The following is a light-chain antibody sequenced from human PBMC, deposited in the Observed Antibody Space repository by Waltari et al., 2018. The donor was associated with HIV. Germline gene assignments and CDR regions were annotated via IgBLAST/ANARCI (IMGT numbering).Light chain of an antibody. CDR3: ASYTAKNTWV. CDR2: GVT. Sequence: QSALTQPGSVSASPGQSITLSCTGTSTDIGGFDFVSWYQYDPGKVPKLIIYGVTDRPSGISNRFSGSKSGNTASLTISGLQAEDDSTYYCASYTAKNTWVFGGGTQVTVL. V-gene: IGLV2-14*01. CDR1: STDIGGFDF. J-gene: IGLJ3*02.